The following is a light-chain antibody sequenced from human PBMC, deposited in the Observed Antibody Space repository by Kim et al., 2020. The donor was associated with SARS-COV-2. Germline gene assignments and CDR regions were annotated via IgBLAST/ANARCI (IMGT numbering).Light chain of an antibody. CDR2: GRN. CDR3: HARDNSGNHHYV. Sequence: LGQTVKITCQGDSLRGFYASWYQQKPGRAPILVIYGRNIRPSGIPDRFPGSSSGNTASLTITGAQAEDEAAYYCHARDNSGNHHYVFGGGTRVSVL. V-gene: IGLV3-19*01. CDR1: SLRGFY. J-gene: IGLJ1*01.